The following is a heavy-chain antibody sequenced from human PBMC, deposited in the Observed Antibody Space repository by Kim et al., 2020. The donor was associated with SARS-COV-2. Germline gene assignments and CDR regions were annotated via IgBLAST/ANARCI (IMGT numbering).Heavy chain of an antibody. CDR3: AKDHPSSGWPTFDS. CDR1: GFTFSRRA. D-gene: IGHD6-19*01. Sequence: GGSLRLSCAASGFTFSRRAMSWVRQVPGKGLEWIASVNNNNNPYYADSVQGRFTVSRDITKDTLYLQMNSLRADDTALYYCAKDHPSSGWPTFDSWGQGTLVAVSS. J-gene: IGHJ4*02. CDR2: VNNNNNP. V-gene: IGHV3-23*05.